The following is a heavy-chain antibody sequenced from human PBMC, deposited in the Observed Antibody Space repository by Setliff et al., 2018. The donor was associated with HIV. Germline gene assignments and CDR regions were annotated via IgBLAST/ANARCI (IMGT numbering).Heavy chain of an antibody. V-gene: IGHV4-38-2*02. CDR1: GFSISSGYY. CDR3: ARDGGRTGYSSSSDQ. D-gene: IGHD6-13*01. J-gene: IGHJ4*02. CDR2: IYHSGST. Sequence: SETLSLTCAVSGFSISSGYYWGWIRQPPGKGLEWDGTIYHSGSTYYSPSLMSRVTISVDTSKNQISLKLNSVTAADPAVYYCARDGGRTGYSSSSDQWGQGTLVTSPQ.